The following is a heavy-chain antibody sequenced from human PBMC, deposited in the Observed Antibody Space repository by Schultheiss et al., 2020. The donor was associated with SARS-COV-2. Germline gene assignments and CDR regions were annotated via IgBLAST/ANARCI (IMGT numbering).Heavy chain of an antibody. V-gene: IGHV1-2*04. D-gene: IGHD4-17*01. CDR3: ARDRFLVDYGDHYYYYGMDV. Sequence: ASVKVSCKASGYTFTGYYMHWVRQAPGQGLEWMGWINPNSGGTNYAQKFQGWVTMTRDTSISTAYMELSRLRSDDTAVYYCARDRFLVDYGDHYYYYGMDVWGQGTTVTVSS. J-gene: IGHJ6*02. CDR1: GYTFTGYY. CDR2: INPNSGGT.